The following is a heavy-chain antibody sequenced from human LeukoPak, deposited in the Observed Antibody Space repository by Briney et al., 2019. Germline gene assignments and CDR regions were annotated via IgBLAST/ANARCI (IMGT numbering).Heavy chain of an antibody. V-gene: IGHV3-48*03. CDR1: GFTCSSCE. CDR3: AKTRGWSYYYDSSGYQNPAQFDY. D-gene: IGHD3-22*01. CDR2: ISSGDSTM. Sequence: GGSLRLSCSASGFTCSSCEMNWGRQAAGKGLELFSYISSGDSTMYYADSVKGRFPISRDNAKNSLYLQMNSLRDEHTAVYYCAKTRGWSYYYDSSGYQNPAQFDYWGQGVLVTASS. J-gene: IGHJ4*02.